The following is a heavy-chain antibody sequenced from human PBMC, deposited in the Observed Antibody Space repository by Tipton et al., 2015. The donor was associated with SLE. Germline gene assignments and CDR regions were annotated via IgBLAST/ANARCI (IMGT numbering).Heavy chain of an antibody. J-gene: IGHJ4*02. Sequence: SLRLSCAASGFTFTNYAMNWVRQAPGKGLEWVGRMRSKADSYATGYAASVEGRFTISRDDSKNTAYLQMRSLKTEDTALYYCTTSSSPFDYWGQGTLVTVSS. D-gene: IGHD6-6*01. CDR1: GFTFTNYA. CDR2: MRSKADSYAT. CDR3: TTSSSPFDY. V-gene: IGHV3-73*01.